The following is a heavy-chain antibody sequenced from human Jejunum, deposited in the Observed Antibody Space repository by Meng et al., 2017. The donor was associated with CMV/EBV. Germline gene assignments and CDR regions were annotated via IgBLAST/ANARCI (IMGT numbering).Heavy chain of an antibody. CDR1: GDSISSVRHF. V-gene: IGHV4-39*07. J-gene: IGHJ4*02. CDR3: AADISTAWFYY. D-gene: IGHD2-2*01. CDR2: IHYTETT. Sequence: QVLRQESGPGLVNPSETLSLPCTVSGDSISSVRHFWGWIRPAPGKGLEWIATIHYTETTHYNPSLKSRITISVDTSKNQISLKVNSVTAADTAMYYCAADISTAWFYYWGQGTLVTVSS.